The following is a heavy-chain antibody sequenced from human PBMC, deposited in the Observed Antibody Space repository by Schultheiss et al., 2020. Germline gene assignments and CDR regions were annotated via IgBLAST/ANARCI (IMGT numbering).Heavy chain of an antibody. CDR3: ARAFLTGYSGWFDP. D-gene: IGHD3-9*01. V-gene: IGHV3-23*01. CDR1: GFTFGDYA. J-gene: IGHJ5*02. CDR2: ISGSGGST. Sequence: GGSLRLSCTASGFTFGDYAMNWVRQAPGKGLEWVSAISGSGGSTYYADSVKGRFTISRDNSKNTLYLQMNSLRAEDTAVYYCARAFLTGYSGWFDPWGQGTLVTVSS.